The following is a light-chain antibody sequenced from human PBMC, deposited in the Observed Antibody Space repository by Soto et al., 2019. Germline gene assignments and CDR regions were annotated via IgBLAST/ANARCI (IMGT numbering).Light chain of an antibody. Sequence: QSALTQPPSVSGSPGQSITISCTGTSSDIGGYNYVSWYQQHPGKVPKLIISEVNNRPSGVSNRFSGSKSGNTASLTISGLQAEDEADYYCSSYTSSSTWVFGGGTKLTVL. V-gene: IGLV2-14*01. J-gene: IGLJ3*02. CDR1: SSDIGGYNY. CDR3: SSYTSSSTWV. CDR2: EVN.